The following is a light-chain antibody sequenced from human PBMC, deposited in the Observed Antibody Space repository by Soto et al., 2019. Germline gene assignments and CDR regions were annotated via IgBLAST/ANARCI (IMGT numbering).Light chain of an antibody. Sequence: DIQMTQSPSSVSASVGDRVTITCRASQGISSWLAWYQQKPGKAPKLLIYGASSLQSGVPSRFSGSGARTDFTLTISSLQPEDLGVDYCQQGNIFPRTVGQGTKVDSK. CDR2: GAS. CDR3: QQGNIFPRT. V-gene: IGKV1-12*01. J-gene: IGKJ1*01. CDR1: QGISSW.